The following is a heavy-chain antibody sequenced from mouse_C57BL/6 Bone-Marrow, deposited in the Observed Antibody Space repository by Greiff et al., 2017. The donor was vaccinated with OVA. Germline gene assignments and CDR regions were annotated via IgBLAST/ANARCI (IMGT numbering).Heavy chain of an antibody. V-gene: IGHV1-55*01. Sequence: QVQLQQPGAELVKPGASVKMSCKASGYTFTSYWITWVKQRPGQGLEWIGDIYPGSGSTNYNEKFKSKATLTVDTSSSTAYMQLSSLTSEDSAVYYCAGGGNYVGDAMDYWGQGTSVTVSS. D-gene: IGHD2-1*01. CDR3: AGGGNYVGDAMDY. CDR1: GYTFTSYW. CDR2: IYPGSGST. J-gene: IGHJ4*01.